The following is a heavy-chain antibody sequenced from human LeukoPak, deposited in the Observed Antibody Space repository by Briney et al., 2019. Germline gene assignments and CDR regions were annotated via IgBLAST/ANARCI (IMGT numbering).Heavy chain of an antibody. J-gene: IGHJ6*04. CDR3: AGAPDCSGGSCYHNYGMDV. CDR2: IIPIFGTA. V-gene: IGHV1-69*13. CDR1: GGTFSSYA. D-gene: IGHD2-15*01. Sequence: SVKVSCKASGGTFSSYAISWVRQAPGQGLEWMGGIIPIFGTANYAQKFQGRVTITADESTSTAYKELSSLRSEDTAVYYCAGAPDCSGGSCYHNYGMDVWGKGTTVTASS.